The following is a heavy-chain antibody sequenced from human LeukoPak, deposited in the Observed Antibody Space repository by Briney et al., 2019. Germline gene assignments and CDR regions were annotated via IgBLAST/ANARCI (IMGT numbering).Heavy chain of an antibody. CDR1: GFTFNKYA. J-gene: IGHJ4*02. CDR2: ISGSGDKT. D-gene: IGHD2/OR15-2a*01. CDR3: AGHHPRNTVDF. V-gene: IGHV3-23*01. Sequence: GGSLRLSCAASGFTFNKYAMNWVRQAPGKGLEWVSDISGSGDKTSSADSVKGRFTTSRDNSKNTFFLQMHSLRADDTGVYYCAGHHPRNTVDFWGQGTLVTVSS.